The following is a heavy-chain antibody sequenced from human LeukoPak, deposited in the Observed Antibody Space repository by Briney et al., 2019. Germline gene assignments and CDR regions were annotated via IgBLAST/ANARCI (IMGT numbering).Heavy chain of an antibody. CDR3: ARQASNYYDSSGYYSIGY. V-gene: IGHV4-39*01. CDR1: GGSISSSSYY. J-gene: IGHJ4*02. Sequence: SETLSLTCTVSGGSISSSSYYWGWIRQPPGKGLEWIGSIYYSGSTYYNPSLKSRVTISVDTSKNQFSLKLSSVTAADTAVYYCARQASNYYDSSGYYSIGYWGQGTLVTVSS. CDR2: IYYSGST. D-gene: IGHD3-22*01.